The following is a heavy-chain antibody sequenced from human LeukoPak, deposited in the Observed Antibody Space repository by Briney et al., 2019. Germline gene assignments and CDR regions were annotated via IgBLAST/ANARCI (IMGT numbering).Heavy chain of an antibody. V-gene: IGHV3-30*18. CDR1: GLTFSSYG. CDR2: ISYDGSNK. Sequence: GRSLRFSCAASGLTFSSYGMHWVRQAPGKGLEWVAVISYDGSNKYYADSVKGRFTISRDNAKNTLYLQMNSLRAEDTAVYYCAKDKDFWSGYYRGLPYYYGMDVWGQGTTVTVSS. CDR3: AKDKDFWSGYYRGLPYYYGMDV. D-gene: IGHD3-3*01. J-gene: IGHJ6*02.